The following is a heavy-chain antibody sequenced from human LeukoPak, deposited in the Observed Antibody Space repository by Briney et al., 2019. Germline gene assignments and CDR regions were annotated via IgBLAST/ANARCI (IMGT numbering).Heavy chain of an antibody. J-gene: IGHJ5*02. Sequence: SETLSLTCTVSGGSISSYYWSWIRQPPGKGLERIGYIYYSGSTNYNPSLKSRVTISVDTSKNQFSLKLSSVTAADTAVYYCARRVGATPYNWFDPWGQGTLVTVSS. D-gene: IGHD1-26*01. V-gene: IGHV4-59*01. CDR3: ARRVGATPYNWFDP. CDR2: IYYSGST. CDR1: GGSISSYY.